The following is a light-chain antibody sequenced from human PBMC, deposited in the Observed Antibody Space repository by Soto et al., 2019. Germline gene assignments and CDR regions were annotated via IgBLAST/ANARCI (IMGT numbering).Light chain of an antibody. J-gene: IGKJ4*01. Sequence: EIVMTQSPATLSVSPGERATLSCRASQSVSSNLAWYQQKPGQAPRLLIYGASTRATGIPARFSGSGSGTDFTLTTSSLQSEVLAFFSVRQYNTGPLTFGGGTKVGSN. V-gene: IGKV3-15*01. CDR3: RQYNTGPLT. CDR1: QSVSSN. CDR2: GAS.